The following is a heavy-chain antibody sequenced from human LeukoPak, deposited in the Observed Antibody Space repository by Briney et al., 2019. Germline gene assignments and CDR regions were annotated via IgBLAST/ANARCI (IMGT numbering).Heavy chain of an antibody. V-gene: IGHV3-30*04. CDR2: MSYDGFSK. CDR3: AREGHTSGYCGTFDV. CDR1: GIAFSNSI. Sequence: GGSLRLSCVASGIAFSNSIMHWVRRAPGKGLEWVSAMSYDGFSKYYADSMKGRLTISRDDSKNTVYLQMKSLRPEDTAVYYCAREGHTSGYCGTFDVWGQGTTVAVS. J-gene: IGHJ3*01. D-gene: IGHD3-22*01.